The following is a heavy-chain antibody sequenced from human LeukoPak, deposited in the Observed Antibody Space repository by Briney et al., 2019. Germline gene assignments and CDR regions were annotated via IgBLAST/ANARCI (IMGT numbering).Heavy chain of an antibody. CDR3: AREQQLVRYYYYYYGMDV. D-gene: IGHD6-13*01. J-gene: IGHJ6*02. V-gene: IGHV3-7*01. CDR1: GFTFSSYW. CDR2: IKQDGSEK. Sequence: PGGSLRLSCAASGFTFSSYWMSWVRQAPGKGLEWVANIKQDGSEKYYVDSVKGRFTISRDNAKNSLCLQMNSLRAEDTAVYYCAREQQLVRYYYYYYGMDVWGQGTTVTVSS.